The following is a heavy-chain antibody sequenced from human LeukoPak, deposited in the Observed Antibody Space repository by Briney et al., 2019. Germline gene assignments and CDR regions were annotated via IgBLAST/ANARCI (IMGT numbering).Heavy chain of an antibody. J-gene: IGHJ5*02. CDR3: ASTSYYDILTGYSTRNWFDP. V-gene: IGHV4-34*01. D-gene: IGHD3-9*01. Sequence: SETLSLTCAVYGGSFSGYYWSWIRQPPGKGLEWIGEINHSGSTNYNPSLKSRVTISVDTSKNQSSLKLSSVIAADTAVYYCASTSYYDILTGYSTRNWFDPWGQGTLVTVSS. CDR1: GGSFSGYY. CDR2: INHSGST.